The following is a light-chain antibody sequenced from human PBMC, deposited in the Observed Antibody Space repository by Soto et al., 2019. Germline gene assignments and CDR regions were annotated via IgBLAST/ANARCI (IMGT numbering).Light chain of an antibody. CDR2: DTT. V-gene: IGKV3-11*01. CDR3: QQRGSWPVT. Sequence: EIVLTQSPATLASSPGEKVTLSCRASQNIKTHLAWYQQKPGQSPRLLIFDTTNRATDTPGRFSGTGSGTDFTLTISRLEPEDFAVYYCQQRGSWPVTFGGGTTVEI. CDR1: QNIKTH. J-gene: IGKJ4*01.